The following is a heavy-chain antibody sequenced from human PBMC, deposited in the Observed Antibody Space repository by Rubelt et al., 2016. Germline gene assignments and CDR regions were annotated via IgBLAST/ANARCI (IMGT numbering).Heavy chain of an antibody. CDR1: GYTFTGYY. CDR3: ERFAIGGHSSGYLFDY. Sequence: QVQLVQSGAEVKKPGASVKVSCKASGYTFTGYYMHWVRQAPGQGLEWMGWINPNSGGTNYAQKVQGRVTMTRDTSISTAYMELSRLRSDDTAVYYCERFAIGGHSSGYLFDYWGQGTLVTVSS. CDR2: INPNSGGT. J-gene: IGHJ4*02. V-gene: IGHV1-2*02. D-gene: IGHD3-22*01.